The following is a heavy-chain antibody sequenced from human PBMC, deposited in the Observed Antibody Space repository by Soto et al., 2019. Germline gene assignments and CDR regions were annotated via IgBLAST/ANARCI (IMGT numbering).Heavy chain of an antibody. CDR1: GFTFTSYA. CDR3: AKFITMIVVVIGDAFDI. D-gene: IGHD3-22*01. Sequence: GGSLRLSCAASGFTFTSYALSWVRQAPGPGLEWVSVISGSGGSTYYADSVKGRFTISRDNYKNTLYLQMNSLRAEDTAVYYCAKFITMIVVVIGDAFDIWGQGTMVTVSS. J-gene: IGHJ3*02. V-gene: IGHV3-23*01. CDR2: ISGSGGST.